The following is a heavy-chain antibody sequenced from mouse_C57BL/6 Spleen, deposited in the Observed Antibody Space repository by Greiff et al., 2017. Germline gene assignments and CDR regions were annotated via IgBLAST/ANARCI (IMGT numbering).Heavy chain of an antibody. D-gene: IGHD2-4*01. J-gene: IGHJ2*01. CDR2: IDPSDSET. CDR3: AMVYDYGGFGY. V-gene: IGHV1-52*01. CDR1: GYTFTSYW. Sequence: QVQLQQPGAELVRPGSSVKLSCKASGYTFTSYWMHWVKQRPIQGLEWIGNIDPSDSETHYNQKFKDKATLTVDKSSSTAYMQLSSLTSEDSAVYYCAMVYDYGGFGYWGQGTTLTVSS.